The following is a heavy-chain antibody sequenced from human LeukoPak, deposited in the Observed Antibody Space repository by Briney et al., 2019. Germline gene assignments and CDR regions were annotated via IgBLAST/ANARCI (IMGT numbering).Heavy chain of an antibody. V-gene: IGHV1-69*13. Sequence: GASVKVSCKASGGTFSSYAISWVRQAPGQGLEWMGGIIPIFGTANYAQKFQGRVTITADESTSTAYMELSSLRSEDTAVYYCAFAPGGNVGNDLLNRLNYWGQGTLVTVS. CDR2: IIPIFGTA. J-gene: IGHJ4*02. D-gene: IGHD5-12*01. CDR3: AFAPGGNVGNDLLNRLNY. CDR1: GGTFSSYA.